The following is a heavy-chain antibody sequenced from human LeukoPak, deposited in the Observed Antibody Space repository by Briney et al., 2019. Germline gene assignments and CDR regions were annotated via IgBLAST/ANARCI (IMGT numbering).Heavy chain of an antibody. CDR3: ARSIAAAGTEYYYYGMDV. D-gene: IGHD6-13*01. Sequence: GGSLRLSCAASGFTFSSYAMNWVRQAPGKGLELVAVISYDGSNKYYADSMKGRFTISRDNSKNTLYLQMNSLRAEDTAVHYCARSIAAAGTEYYYYGMDVWGQGTTVTVSS. CDR1: GFTFSSYA. J-gene: IGHJ6*02. CDR2: ISYDGSNK. V-gene: IGHV3-30-3*01.